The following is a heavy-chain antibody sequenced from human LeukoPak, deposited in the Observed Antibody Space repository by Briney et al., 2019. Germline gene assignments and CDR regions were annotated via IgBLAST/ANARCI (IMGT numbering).Heavy chain of an antibody. D-gene: IGHD6-19*01. Sequence: GGSLRLSCAASGFTFSSYGMRWVRQAPGKGLEWVAVISYDGSNKYYADSVRGRFTISRDNSKNTLYLQMNSLRAEDTAVYYCAKDLEESGWSGLNFDYWGQGTLVTVSS. CDR1: GFTFSSYG. V-gene: IGHV3-30*18. J-gene: IGHJ4*02. CDR3: AKDLEESGWSGLNFDY. CDR2: ISYDGSNK.